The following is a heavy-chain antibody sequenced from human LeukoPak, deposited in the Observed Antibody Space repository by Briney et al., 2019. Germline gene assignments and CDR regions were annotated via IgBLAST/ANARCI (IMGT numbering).Heavy chain of an antibody. CDR2: INTDGSTT. Sequence: PGGSLRLSCAVSGCIFSSYWMQWVRQAPGKGLVWVSLINTDGSTTNYADSVKGRFSISRDNAKNSLYLQMNSLRAEDTAVYYCARRVFSGYDFFDYWGLGTLVTVSS. CDR1: GCIFSSYW. V-gene: IGHV3-74*01. J-gene: IGHJ4*02. D-gene: IGHD5-12*01. CDR3: ARRVFSGYDFFDY.